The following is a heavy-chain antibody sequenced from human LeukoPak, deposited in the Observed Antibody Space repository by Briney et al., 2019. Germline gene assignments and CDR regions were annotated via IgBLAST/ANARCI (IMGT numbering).Heavy chain of an antibody. D-gene: IGHD3-10*01. V-gene: IGHV4-34*01. CDR1: GGSFSGYY. J-gene: IGHJ6*02. CDR3: ARWEITMVRGVIIYYGMDV. Sequence: PSETLSLTCAVYGGSFSGYYWSWIRQPPGKGLEWIGEINHSGSTNYNPSLKSRVTISVDTSKNQFSLKLSSVTAADTAVYYCARWEITMVRGVIIYYGMDVWGQGTTVTVSS. CDR2: INHSGST.